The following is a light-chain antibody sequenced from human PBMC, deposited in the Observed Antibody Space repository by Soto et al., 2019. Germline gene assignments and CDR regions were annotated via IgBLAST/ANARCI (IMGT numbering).Light chain of an antibody. Sequence: DIQISQAPSTVAASVGERVSITGQASQSISSWLAWYQQKPGKAPKLLIYDASSLESGVPSRFSGSGSGTDFPAATLSRSHDDFAAHYSPHYSGYHQTFGQGTVVDIK. CDR2: DAS. CDR3: PHYSGYHQT. CDR1: QSISSW. V-gene: IGKV1-5*01. J-gene: IGKJ1*01.